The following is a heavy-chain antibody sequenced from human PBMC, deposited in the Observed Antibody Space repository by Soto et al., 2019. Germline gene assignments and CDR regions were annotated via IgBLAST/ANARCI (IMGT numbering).Heavy chain of an antibody. D-gene: IGHD3-22*01. V-gene: IGHV1-69*13. Sequence: GASVKVSCKASGGTYSSYAISWVRQAPGQGLEWMGGIIPIFGTANYAQKFQGRVTITADESTSTAYMELSSLRSEDTAVYYCARHYYYDSSGPFDYWGQGTLVTVSS. CDR3: ARHYYYDSSGPFDY. CDR2: IIPIFGTA. J-gene: IGHJ4*02. CDR1: GGTYSSYA.